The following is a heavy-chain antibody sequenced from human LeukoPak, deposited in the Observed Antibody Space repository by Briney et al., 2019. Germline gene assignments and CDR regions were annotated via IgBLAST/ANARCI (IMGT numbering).Heavy chain of an antibody. CDR2: IYYSGST. V-gene: IGHV4-59*08. CDR1: GGSISSYY. Sequence: SETLSLTCAVSGGSISSYYWSWIRQPPGKGLEWIGYIYYSGSTNYNPSLQSRVTISVDTSKNQFSLKLSSVTAAGTAVYYVARQSGTLGYYCMDVWGQGTTVTVSS. J-gene: IGHJ6*02. CDR3: ARQSGTLGYYCMDV. D-gene: IGHD1-14*01.